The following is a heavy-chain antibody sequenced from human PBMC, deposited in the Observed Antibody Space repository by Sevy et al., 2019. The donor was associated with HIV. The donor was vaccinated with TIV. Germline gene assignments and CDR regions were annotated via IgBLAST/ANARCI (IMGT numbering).Heavy chain of an antibody. CDR1: GFTFTEFF. CDR2: INSGGGST. V-gene: IGHV3-23*01. J-gene: IGHJ4*02. D-gene: IGHD3-22*01. CDR3: AKDVVGGYYDSSGYSDH. Sequence: GGSLRLSCAASGFTFTEFFMSWVRQSPGKGLEWVSTINSGGGSTYYADSVTGRFTISRDNSKNKLDLQMNSLRAEDTAVYYCAKDVVGGYYDSSGYSDHWGQGTLVTVSS.